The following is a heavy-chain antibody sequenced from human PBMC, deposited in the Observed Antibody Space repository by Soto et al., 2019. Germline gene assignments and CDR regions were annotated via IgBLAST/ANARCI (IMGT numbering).Heavy chain of an antibody. CDR1: GFTFSSYA. CDR2: ISGSGGST. Sequence: EVQLLESGGGLVQPGGSLRLSCAASGFTFSSYAMSWVRQAPGKGLEWVSAISGSGGSTYYADSVKGRFTISRDNSKNTLYLQMNRLRAEDTAVYYCAKPYGDILLWFGELGSSGWYFDLWGRGTLVTVSS. CDR3: AKPYGDILLWFGELGSSGWYFDL. D-gene: IGHD3-10*01. V-gene: IGHV3-23*01. J-gene: IGHJ2*01.